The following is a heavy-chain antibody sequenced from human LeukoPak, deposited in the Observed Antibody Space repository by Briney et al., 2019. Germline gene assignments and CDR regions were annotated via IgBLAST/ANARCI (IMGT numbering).Heavy chain of an antibody. J-gene: IGHJ4*02. D-gene: IGHD3-3*01. V-gene: IGHV5-51*01. Sequence: GESLKISCKGSGYSFTTYWIGWVRQVPGKGLEWMGIIYPSDSDARYSPSFQGQVTISADKTISTTYLQWNSLKASDTAMYYCATPGYYGSFDYWGQGTLVTVSS. CDR3: ATPGYYGSFDY. CDR1: GYSFTTYW. CDR2: IYPSDSDA.